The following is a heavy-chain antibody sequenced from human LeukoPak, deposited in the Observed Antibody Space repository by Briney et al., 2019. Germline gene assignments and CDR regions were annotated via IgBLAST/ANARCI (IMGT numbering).Heavy chain of an antibody. CDR2: INQDGSEK. Sequence: PGGSLRLSCAASGFTFSNYWMSWVRQAPGKGLEWVANINQDGSEKDYVDSVKGRFTISRDSAKNSLYLQMNSLRVEDTAVYYCARSRGWLKDYWGQGTLVSVSS. V-gene: IGHV3-7*03. J-gene: IGHJ4*02. CDR1: GFTFSNYW. D-gene: IGHD6-19*01. CDR3: ARSRGWLKDY.